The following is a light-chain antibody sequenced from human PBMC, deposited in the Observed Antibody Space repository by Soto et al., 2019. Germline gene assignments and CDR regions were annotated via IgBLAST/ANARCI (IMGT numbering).Light chain of an antibody. Sequence: QSVLTQPASVSVSPGQSITISCTGTSSDVGGYNYVSWCQQHPGKAPKLMIYDVSNRPSGVSNRFSGSKSGNTASLTISGLQAEDEADYYCSSYTSSSTLYVFGAGTKL. CDR2: DVS. CDR1: SSDVGGYNY. J-gene: IGLJ1*01. V-gene: IGLV2-14*01. CDR3: SSYTSSSTLYV.